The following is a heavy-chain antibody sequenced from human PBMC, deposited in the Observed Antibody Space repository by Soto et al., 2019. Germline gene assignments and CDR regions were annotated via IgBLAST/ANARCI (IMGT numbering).Heavy chain of an antibody. CDR1: GFTFSSYA. V-gene: IGHV3-23*01. CDR3: AKPLQVY. Sequence: GXSLILSRAASGFTFSSYAMTWVRQAPGKGLEYVSTLSGSGVNAYYADSVKGRFTISRDNSKNTLYLQMNILRVEDTAIYYCAKPLQVYWGQGTQVTVSS. J-gene: IGHJ4*02. CDR2: LSGSGVNA.